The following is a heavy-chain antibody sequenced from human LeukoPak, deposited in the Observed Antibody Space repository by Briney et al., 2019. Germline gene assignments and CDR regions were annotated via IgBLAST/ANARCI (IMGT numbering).Heavy chain of an antibody. J-gene: IGHJ3*02. D-gene: IGHD3-22*01. V-gene: IGHV3-30-3*01. CDR1: GFTFSSYA. Sequence: GGSLRLSCAASGFTFSSYAMHWVRQAPGKGLEWVAVISYDGSNKYYADSVKGRFTISRDNAKNSLYLQMNSLRAEDTAVYYCARDRPADIIVIITSPAFDIWGQGTMVTVSS. CDR2: ISYDGSNK. CDR3: ARDRPADIIVIITSPAFDI.